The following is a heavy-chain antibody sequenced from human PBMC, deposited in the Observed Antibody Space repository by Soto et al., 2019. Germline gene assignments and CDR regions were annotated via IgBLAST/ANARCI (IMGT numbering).Heavy chain of an antibody. CDR1: GGSISSSNYY. D-gene: IGHD1-26*01. J-gene: IGHJ4*02. V-gene: IGHV4-39*01. Sequence: SETLSLTCTVSGGSISSSNYYWGWIRQAPGKGLEWIGNIYYSGSTYYNPSLKSRVTVPVDTSKNQFSLKLSSVTAADTAVYYCARRVVGAIKGFDYWGQGTLVTVSS. CDR3: ARRVVGAIKGFDY. CDR2: IYYSGST.